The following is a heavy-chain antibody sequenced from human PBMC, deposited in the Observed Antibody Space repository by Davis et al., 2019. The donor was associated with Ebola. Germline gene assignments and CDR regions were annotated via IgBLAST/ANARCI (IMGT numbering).Heavy chain of an antibody. CDR3: ARPYYYGSGSPPLFDY. CDR1: GGSISSYY. D-gene: IGHD3-10*01. Sequence: SETLSLTCTVSGGSISSYYWSWIRQPPGKGLEWIGYIYYSGSTNYNPSLKSRVTISVDTSKNQFSLKLSSVTAADTAVYYCARPYYYGSGSPPLFDYWGQGTLVTVSS. CDR2: IYYSGST. V-gene: IGHV4-59*08. J-gene: IGHJ4*02.